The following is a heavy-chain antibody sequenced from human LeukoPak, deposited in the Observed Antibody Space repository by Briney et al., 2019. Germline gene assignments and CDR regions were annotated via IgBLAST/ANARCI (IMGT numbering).Heavy chain of an antibody. V-gene: IGHV4-59*02. CDR2: IYYSGST. Sequence: SETLSLTCTFSGGSVSTYYWNWIRPPPGKGLEWIGYIYYSGSTNYNPSLKSRLTISVDTSNNQFSLKLSSVTAADTAVYYCASTSGYCSGGNCYSAFDYWGQGTLVTVSS. CDR1: GGSVSTYY. CDR3: ASTSGYCSGGNCYSAFDY. D-gene: IGHD2-15*01. J-gene: IGHJ4*02.